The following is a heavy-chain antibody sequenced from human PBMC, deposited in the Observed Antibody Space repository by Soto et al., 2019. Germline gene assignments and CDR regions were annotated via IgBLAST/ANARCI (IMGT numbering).Heavy chain of an antibody. Sequence: EVQLLESGGGLVQPGGSLRLSCAASGFTFSSYAMSWVRQAPGKGLECVSTISGSGGTTYYADSVKGRFTISRDNSKNPVYLQMTSLRAEETAVYYCAKVWSPTIFVVVSLFDYWAQGPLVPVSS. CDR3: AKVWSPTIFVVVSLFDY. V-gene: IGHV3-23*01. D-gene: IGHD3-3*01. CDR1: GFTFSSYA. CDR2: ISGSGGTT. J-gene: IGHJ4*02.